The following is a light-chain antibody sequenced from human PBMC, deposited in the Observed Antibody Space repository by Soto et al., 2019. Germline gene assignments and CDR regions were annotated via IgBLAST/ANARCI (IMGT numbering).Light chain of an antibody. Sequence: EIVLTQSPGTLSLSPLECANLXCRASESVSNNLAWYQQKAGQAPRLLIYGASTRATGIPARFSGSGSGTEFTLTISSLQSEDFAVYYCQQYSIWRTFGQGTKVDIK. CDR3: QQYSIWRT. V-gene: IGKV3-15*01. J-gene: IGKJ1*01. CDR2: GAS. CDR1: ESVSNN.